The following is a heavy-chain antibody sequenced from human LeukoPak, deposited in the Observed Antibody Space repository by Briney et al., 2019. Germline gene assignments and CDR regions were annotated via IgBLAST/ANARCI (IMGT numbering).Heavy chain of an antibody. Sequence: GGSLRLSCAASGFTFSSYGMHWVRQAPGKGLEWVAVISYDGSNKYYADSVKGRFTISGDNSKNTLYLQMNSLRAEDTAVYYCAKASLRFGELSPPWFDPWGQGTLVTVSS. V-gene: IGHV3-30*18. D-gene: IGHD3-10*01. CDR2: ISYDGSNK. CDR1: GFTFSSYG. J-gene: IGHJ5*02. CDR3: AKASLRFGELSPPWFDP.